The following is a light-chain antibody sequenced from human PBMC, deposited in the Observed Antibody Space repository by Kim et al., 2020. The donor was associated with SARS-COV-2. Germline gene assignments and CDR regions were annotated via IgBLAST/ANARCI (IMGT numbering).Light chain of an antibody. CDR3: SAYTTTRTYV. V-gene: IGLV2-18*02. CDR2: EVT. J-gene: IGLJ1*01. Sequence: FNRVSWYQQTPGTAPKLILYEVTKRPSGVPGRFFGSKSGNTASLTISGLQTKDEADYFCSAYTTTRTYVFGTGTKVTVL. CDR1: FNR.